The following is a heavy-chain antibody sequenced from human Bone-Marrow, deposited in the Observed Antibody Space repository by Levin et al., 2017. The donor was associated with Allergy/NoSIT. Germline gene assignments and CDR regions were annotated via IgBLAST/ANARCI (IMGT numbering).Heavy chain of an antibody. CDR3: AREGGVAANWFDP. CDR2: VYHTGST. V-gene: IGHV4-39*07. D-gene: IGHD2-15*01. Sequence: KTSETLSLTCTVSSGSITSSNSYWGWIRQTPGKTLEWIGNVYHTGSTYYNPSLKSRVTISLDTSKNQFSLSLNSVTAADTAVYYCAREGGVAANWFDPWGHGTLVTVSS. CDR1: SGSITSSNSY. J-gene: IGHJ5*02.